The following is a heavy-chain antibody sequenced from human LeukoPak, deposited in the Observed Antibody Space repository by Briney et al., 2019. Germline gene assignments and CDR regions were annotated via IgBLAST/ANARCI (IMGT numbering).Heavy chain of an antibody. Sequence: SQTLSLTCTVSGGSISSGSYYWSWIRQPAGKGLEWIGRIYTSGSTNYNPSLKSRVTISVDTSKNQFSLKLSSVTAADTAVYYCARIGVVPAAIRSRSGDYMDVWGKGTTVTVSS. D-gene: IGHD2-2*02. CDR1: GGSISSGSYY. V-gene: IGHV4-61*02. CDR2: IYTSGST. CDR3: ARIGVVPAAIRSRSGDYMDV. J-gene: IGHJ6*03.